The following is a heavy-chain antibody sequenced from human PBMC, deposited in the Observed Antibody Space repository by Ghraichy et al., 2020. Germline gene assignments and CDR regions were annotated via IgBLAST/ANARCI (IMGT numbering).Heavy chain of an antibody. V-gene: IGHV4-34*01. J-gene: IGHJ6*03. CDR2: INHSGST. D-gene: IGHD3-3*01. CDR1: GGSFSGYY. Sequence: SETLSLTCAVYGGSFSGYYWSWIRQPPGKGLEWIGEINHSGSTNYNPSLKSRVTISVDTSKNQFSLKLSSVTAADTAVYYCASRAKVRLRFLEWLLSPMDVWGKGTTVTVSS. CDR3: ASRAKVRLRFLEWLLSPMDV.